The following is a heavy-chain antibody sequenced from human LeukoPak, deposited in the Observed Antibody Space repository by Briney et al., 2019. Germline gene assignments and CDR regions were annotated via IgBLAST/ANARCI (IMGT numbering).Heavy chain of an antibody. J-gene: IGHJ4*02. D-gene: IGHD5-18*01. CDR1: GFTFSRYA. Sequence: GGSLRLSCAASGFTFSRYAMSWVRQAPGKGLEWLSTISGHGGSTYYADSVKGRFSISRDNAKNSLYLQMNSLRAEDTAVYYCARERDVDTALDYWGQGTLVTVSS. CDR2: ISGHGGST. CDR3: ARERDVDTALDY. V-gene: IGHV3-23*01.